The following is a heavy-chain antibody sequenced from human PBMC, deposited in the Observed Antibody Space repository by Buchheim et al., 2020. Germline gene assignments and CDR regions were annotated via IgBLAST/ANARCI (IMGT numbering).Heavy chain of an antibody. CDR3: AKYYDFWSGYRYYYYGMDV. CDR1: GGTFSSYA. J-gene: IGHJ6*02. CDR2: IIPILGIA. D-gene: IGHD3-3*01. Sequence: QVQLVQSGAEVKKPGSSVKVSCKASGGTFSSYAISWVRQAPGQGLEWMGRIIPILGIANYAQKFQGRVTITAAKSTSTAYMELSSLRSEDTAVYYCAKYYDFWSGYRYYYYGMDVWGQGTT. V-gene: IGHV1-69*04.